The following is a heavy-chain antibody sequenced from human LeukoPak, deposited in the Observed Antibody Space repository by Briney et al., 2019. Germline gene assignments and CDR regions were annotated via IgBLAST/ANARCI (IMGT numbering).Heavy chain of an antibody. CDR3: ARIEGGTLRP. CDR1: GGSFSGYY. CDR2: TNHSGST. V-gene: IGHV4-34*01. Sequence: SETLSLTCAVYGGSFSGYYWSWIRQPPGKGLEWIGETNHSGSTNYNPSLKSRVTISVDTSKNQFSLKLSSVTAADTAVYYCARIEGGTLRPWGQGTLVTVSS. D-gene: IGHD2-15*01. J-gene: IGHJ5*02.